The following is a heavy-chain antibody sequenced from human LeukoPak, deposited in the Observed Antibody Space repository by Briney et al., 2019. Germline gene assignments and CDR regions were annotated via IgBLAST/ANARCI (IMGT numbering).Heavy chain of an antibody. CDR3: ARLGSGSYYYYYYMDV. CDR2: IYTSGST. D-gene: IGHD3-10*01. V-gene: IGHV4-4*09. J-gene: IGHJ6*03. CDR1: GGSISSYY. Sequence: KPSETLSLTCTVSGGSISSYYWSWIRQPPGKGLEWIGYIYTSGSTNYNPSLKSRVTISVDTSKNQFSLKLSSVTAADTAVYYCARLGSGSYYYYYYMDVWGKGTTVTVSS.